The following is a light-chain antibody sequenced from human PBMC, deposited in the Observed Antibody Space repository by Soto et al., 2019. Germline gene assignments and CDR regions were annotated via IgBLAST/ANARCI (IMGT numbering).Light chain of an antibody. CDR2: AAS. CDR3: QQYCSSSTWT. V-gene: IGKV3-20*01. J-gene: IGKJ1*01. Sequence: EIVLTQSPGTLSLSPGERATLSCRASQSVSSAYLAWYQHQPGQPPTLLIYAASSRFTGIPDRCSGGGCGTTFTLTISRLVPEDFAAYYCQQYCSSSTWTFGQGTKVEIK. CDR1: QSVSSAY.